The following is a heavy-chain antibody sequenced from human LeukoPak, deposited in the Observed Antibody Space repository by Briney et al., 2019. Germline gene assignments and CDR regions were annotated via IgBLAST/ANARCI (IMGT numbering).Heavy chain of an antibody. D-gene: IGHD3-10*01. J-gene: IGHJ4*02. V-gene: IGHV3-30-3*01. CDR3: ARGGGPMVRGVKGY. CDR1: GFTFSSYA. Sequence: PGGSLRLSCAASGFTFSSYAMHWVRQAPGKGLEWVAVISYDGSNKYYADSVKGRFTISRDNSKNTLYLQMNSLRAEDTAVYYCARGGGPMVRGVKGYWGQGTLVTVSS. CDR2: ISYDGSNK.